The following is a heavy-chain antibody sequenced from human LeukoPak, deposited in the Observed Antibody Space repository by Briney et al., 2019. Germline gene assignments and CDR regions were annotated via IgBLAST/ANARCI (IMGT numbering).Heavy chain of an antibody. Sequence: GASVKVSCKASGYTFTNYGISWVRQAPGQGLEWMGWISAYNGNTNYAQKLQGRVTMTTDTSTSTAYMELRSLRSDDTAVYYCASGMTVTTHDAFDIWGQGTMVTVSS. CDR3: ASGMTVTTHDAFDI. CDR1: GYTFTNYG. V-gene: IGHV1-18*01. CDR2: ISAYNGNT. D-gene: IGHD4-11*01. J-gene: IGHJ3*02.